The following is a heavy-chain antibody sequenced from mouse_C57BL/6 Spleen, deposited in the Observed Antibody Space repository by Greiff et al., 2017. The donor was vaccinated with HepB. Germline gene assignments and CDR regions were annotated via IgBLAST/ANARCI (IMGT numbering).Heavy chain of an antibody. J-gene: IGHJ1*03. Sequence: QVQLQQSGPELVKPGASVKISCKASGYAFSSSWMNWVKQRPGKGLEWIGRIYPGDGDTNYNGKFKGKATLTADKSSSTAYMQLSSLTSEDSAVYFCARRDYGSSPLFDVWGTGTTVTVSS. D-gene: IGHD1-1*01. V-gene: IGHV1-82*01. CDR2: IYPGDGDT. CDR3: ARRDYGSSPLFDV. CDR1: GYAFSSSW.